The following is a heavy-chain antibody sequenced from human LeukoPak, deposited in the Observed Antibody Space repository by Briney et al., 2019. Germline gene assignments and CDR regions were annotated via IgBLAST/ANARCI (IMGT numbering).Heavy chain of an antibody. CDR1: GFTVSSKY. Sequence: GGPLRLSCAASGFTVSSKYMSWVRHAPGKGLEWVSVIHSGGNTYYADSVKGRFTISRDNSKNTLYFQMNSLRAEDTAVYYCVRLEMTTSYYFDYWGQGTLVTVSS. V-gene: IGHV3-66*01. CDR2: IHSGGNT. J-gene: IGHJ4*02. D-gene: IGHD5-24*01. CDR3: VRLEMTTSYYFDY.